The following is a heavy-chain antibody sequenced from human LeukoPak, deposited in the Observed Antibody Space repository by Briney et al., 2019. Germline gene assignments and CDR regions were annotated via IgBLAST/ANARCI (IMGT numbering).Heavy chain of an antibody. CDR3: ARDLIPYSNYGEGIDY. CDR1: GFTFSSYA. CDR2: ISYDGSNK. V-gene: IGHV3-30-3*01. D-gene: IGHD4-11*01. J-gene: IGHJ4*02. Sequence: GSLRLSCAASGFTFSSYAMHWVRQAPGKGLEWVAVISYDGSNKYYADSVKGRFTISRDNSKNTLYLQMNSLRAEDTAVYYCARDLIPYSNYGEGIDYWGQGTLVTVSS.